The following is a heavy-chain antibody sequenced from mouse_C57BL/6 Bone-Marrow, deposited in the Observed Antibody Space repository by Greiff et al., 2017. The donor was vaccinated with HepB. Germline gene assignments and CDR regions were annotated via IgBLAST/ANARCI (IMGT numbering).Heavy chain of an antibody. CDR2: INPSNGGT. Sequence: QVQLKQPETELVKPGASVKLSCKASGYTFTSYWMHWVKQRPGQGLEWIGNINPSNGGTNYNQKFKSKATLTVDKSSSTAYMQLSSLTSEDSAVYYCARDLPGGYYVYWYFDVWGTGTTVTVSS. CDR1: GYTFTSYW. CDR3: ARDLPGGYYVYWYFDV. J-gene: IGHJ1*03. V-gene: IGHV1-53*01. D-gene: IGHD1-1*02.